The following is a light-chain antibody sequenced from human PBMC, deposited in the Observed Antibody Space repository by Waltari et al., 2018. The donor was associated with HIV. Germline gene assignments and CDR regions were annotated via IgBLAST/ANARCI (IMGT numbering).Light chain of an antibody. CDR1: SSNIGAGYD. J-gene: IGLJ2*01. CDR2: GNR. Sequence: QSVLTQPPSVSGAPGQRVTISCTGSSSNIGAGYDVHWYQQLPGTAPKLLIDGNRNRPSGVPDRFSGSKSGTSASLAITGLQAEDEADYYCATWDSSLSVVLFGGGTKLTVL. CDR3: ATWDSSLSVVL. V-gene: IGLV1-40*01.